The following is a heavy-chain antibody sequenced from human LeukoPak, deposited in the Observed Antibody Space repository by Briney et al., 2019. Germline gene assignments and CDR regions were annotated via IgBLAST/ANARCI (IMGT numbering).Heavy chain of an antibody. Sequence: PSETLSLTCAVYGGSFSGYYWSWIRQPPGKGLEWIGEINHSGSTNYNPSLKSRVTISVDTSKNQFSLKLSSVTAADTAVYYCARGQFRLPDYDSSAFDYWGQGTLVTVSS. CDR1: GGSFSGYY. D-gene: IGHD3-22*01. CDR3: ARGQFRLPDYDSSAFDY. CDR2: INHSGST. J-gene: IGHJ4*02. V-gene: IGHV4-34*01.